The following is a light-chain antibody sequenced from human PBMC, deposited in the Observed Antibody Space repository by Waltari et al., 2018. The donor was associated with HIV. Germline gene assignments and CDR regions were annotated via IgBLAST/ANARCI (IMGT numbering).Light chain of an antibody. CDR3: QQYGSSPYT. CDR2: GAS. V-gene: IGKV3-20*01. CDR1: QSVTSGF. Sequence: EIVLTQSPGTLSFAPVARATLSCSDSQSVTSGFLAWYQQKRGQAPTLLMYGASSRAKGIPDRFSGGGSGTDFTLTISRLETEDFAVYHCQQYGSSPYTFGQGTRLEIK. J-gene: IGKJ2*01.